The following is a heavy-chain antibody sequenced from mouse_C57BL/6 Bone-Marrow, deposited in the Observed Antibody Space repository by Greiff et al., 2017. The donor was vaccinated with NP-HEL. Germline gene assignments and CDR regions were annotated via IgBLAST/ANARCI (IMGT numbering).Heavy chain of an antibody. CDR1: GYTFTSYW. CDR3: ARGGFYYYAMDY. V-gene: IGHV1-53*01. J-gene: IGHJ4*01. Sequence: QVQLKQPGTELVKPGASVKLSCKASGYTFTSYWMHWVKQRPGQGLEWIGNINPSNGGTNYNEKFKSKATLTVDKSSSTAYMQLSSLTSEDSAVYYCARGGFYYYAMDYWGQGTSVTVSS. CDR2: INPSNGGT.